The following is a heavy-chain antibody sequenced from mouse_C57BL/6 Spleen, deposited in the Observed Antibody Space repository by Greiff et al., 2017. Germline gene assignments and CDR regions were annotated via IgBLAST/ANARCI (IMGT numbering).Heavy chain of an antibody. CDR3: ARTYYGSSPGYFDY. CDR2: IDPANGNT. D-gene: IGHD1-1*01. J-gene: IGHJ2*01. Sequence: VQLKESVAELVRPGASVKLSCTAPGFNIKNTYMHWVKQRPEQGLEWIGRIDPANGNTKYAPKFQGKATITADTSSNTAYLQLSSLTSEDTAIYYCARTYYGSSPGYFDYWGQGTTLTVSS. CDR1: GFNIKNTY. V-gene: IGHV14-3*01.